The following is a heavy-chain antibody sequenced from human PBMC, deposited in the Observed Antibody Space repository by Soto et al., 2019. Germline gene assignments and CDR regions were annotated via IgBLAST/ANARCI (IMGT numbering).Heavy chain of an antibody. J-gene: IGHJ6*02. D-gene: IGHD3-3*01. CDR3: ARRRKDFWRVSGDYYYYYGMGV. V-gene: IGHV4-39*01. CDR1: GGSISSSSYY. CDR2: IYYSGST. Sequence: PSETLSLTGTVSGGSISSSSYYWGWIRQPPGKGLEWIGSIYYSGSTYYNPSLKSRVTISVDTSKNQFSLKLSSVTAADPAVYYCARRRKDFWRVSGDYYYYYGMGVWGQGTTGTASS.